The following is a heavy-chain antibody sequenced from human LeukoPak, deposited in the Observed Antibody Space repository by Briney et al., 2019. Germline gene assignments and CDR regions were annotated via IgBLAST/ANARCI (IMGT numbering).Heavy chain of an antibody. V-gene: IGHV3-7*01. J-gene: IGHJ4*02. CDR1: GFTFSSYW. CDR3: ARDSGSTGWGMLDF. D-gene: IGHD6-19*01. CDR2: IKQDGSEK. Sequence: PGGSLRLSCAASGFTFSSYWMSWVRQAPGKGLEWVANIKQDGSEKYYVDSVKGRFTISRDNAKNSLYLQMNSLRAENTAVYFCARDSGSTGWGMLDFWGQGTLVTVSS.